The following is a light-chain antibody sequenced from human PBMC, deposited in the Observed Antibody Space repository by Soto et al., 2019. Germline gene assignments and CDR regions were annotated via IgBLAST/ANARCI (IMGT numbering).Light chain of an antibody. CDR3: QQYNSWVT. V-gene: IGKV3-15*01. Sequence: EVALTQSPGTLSVSPGETATLSCRASQSISTTLVWYQQKPGQAPRLLIYGASTRATGVPARFSGSGSGTEFTLTISSLPSEDFAVYYCQQYNSWVTFGGGTKV. CDR2: GAS. J-gene: IGKJ4*01. CDR1: QSISTT.